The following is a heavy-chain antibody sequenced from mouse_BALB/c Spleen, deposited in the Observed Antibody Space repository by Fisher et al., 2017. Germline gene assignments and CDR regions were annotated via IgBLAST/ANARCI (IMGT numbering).Heavy chain of an antibody. Sequence: KFKGKATLTVDKSSSTAYMQLSSLTSEDSAVYYCTRETGTDAMDYWGQGTSVTVSS. V-gene: IGHV1-64*01. J-gene: IGHJ4*01. D-gene: IGHD4-1*01. CDR3: TRETGTDAMDY.